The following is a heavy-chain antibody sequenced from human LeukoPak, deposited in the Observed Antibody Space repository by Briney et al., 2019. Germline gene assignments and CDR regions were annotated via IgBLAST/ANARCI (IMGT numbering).Heavy chain of an antibody. CDR2: IIPILGIA. D-gene: IGHD1-7*01. Sequence: GASVKASCKASGGTFSSYAISWVRQAPGQGLEWMGRIIPILGIANYAQKFQGRVTITADKSTSTAYMELSSLRSEDTAVYYCARVGGTTSDYYYGMDVWGQGTTVTVSS. CDR3: ARVGGTTSDYYYGMDV. J-gene: IGHJ6*02. V-gene: IGHV1-69*04. CDR1: GGTFSSYA.